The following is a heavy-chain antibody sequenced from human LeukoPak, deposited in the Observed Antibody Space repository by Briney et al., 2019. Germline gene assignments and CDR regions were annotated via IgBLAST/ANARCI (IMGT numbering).Heavy chain of an antibody. CDR2: INPNSGGT. D-gene: IGHD3-22*01. V-gene: IGHV1-2*02. CDR1: GYTFTGYY. CDR3: AREALWYYDSSGYYGDWDY. Sequence: ASVKVSCKASGYTFTGYYMHWVRQAPGQGLEWVGWINPNSGGTNYAQKFQGRVTMTRDTSISTAYMELSRLRSDDTAVYYCAREALWYYDSSGYYGDWDYWGQGTLVTVSS. J-gene: IGHJ4*02.